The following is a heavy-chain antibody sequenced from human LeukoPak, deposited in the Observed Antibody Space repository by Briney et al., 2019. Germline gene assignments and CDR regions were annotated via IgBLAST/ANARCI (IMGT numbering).Heavy chain of an antibody. V-gene: IGHV4-4*07. D-gene: IGHD3-22*01. Sequence: SETLSLTCTVSGGSISRYYWGWIRQPAGKGLEWIGRIYTSGSTNYNPSLKSRVTMSVDTSKNQFSLKLSSVTAADTAVYYCARNYDSSGYYYLSFDYWGQGTLVTVSS. CDR1: GGSISRYY. CDR3: ARNYDSSGYYYLSFDY. CDR2: IYTSGST. J-gene: IGHJ4*02.